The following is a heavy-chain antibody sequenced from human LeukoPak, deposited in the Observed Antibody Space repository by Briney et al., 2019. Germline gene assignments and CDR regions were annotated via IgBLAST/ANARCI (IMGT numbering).Heavy chain of an antibody. Sequence: KSSETLSLTCTVSGGSISSSSYYWGWIRQPPGKGLEWIGYIYYSGSTNYNPSLKSRVTILVDTSKNQFSLKLSSVTAADTAVYYCARESRGDYTWSLRYFDLWGRGTLVTVSS. V-gene: IGHV4-61*01. CDR3: ARESRGDYTWSLRYFDL. J-gene: IGHJ2*01. CDR1: GGSISSSSYY. CDR2: IYYSGST. D-gene: IGHD4-11*01.